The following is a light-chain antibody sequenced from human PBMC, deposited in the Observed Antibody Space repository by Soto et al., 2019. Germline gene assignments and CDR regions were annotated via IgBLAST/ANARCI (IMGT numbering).Light chain of an antibody. CDR1: QSIGRF. J-gene: IGKJ1*01. Sequence: DIQMTKSPSTLSASVGDRVTITCRASQSIGRFLACYQHQPGKAPKLLIYDASTLESGVPSRFSGTGSGTEFTFSITSLQPEDFGTYYCQQCYMGWTFGQGTKVDI. CDR3: QQCYMGWT. V-gene: IGKV1-5*01. CDR2: DAS.